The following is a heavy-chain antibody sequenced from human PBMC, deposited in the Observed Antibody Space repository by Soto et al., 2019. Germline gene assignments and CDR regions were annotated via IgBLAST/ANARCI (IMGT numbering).Heavy chain of an antibody. J-gene: IGHJ5*02. CDR1: GFTFSSYS. V-gene: IGHV3-21*01. Sequence: GGSLRLSCAASGFTFSSYSMNWVRQAPGKGLEWVSSISSSSSYIYYADSVKGRFTISRDNAKNSLYLQMNSLRAEDTAVYYCAREAIAAAGHLLPWGQGTLVTAS. CDR2: ISSSSSYI. D-gene: IGHD6-13*01. CDR3: AREAIAAAGHLLP.